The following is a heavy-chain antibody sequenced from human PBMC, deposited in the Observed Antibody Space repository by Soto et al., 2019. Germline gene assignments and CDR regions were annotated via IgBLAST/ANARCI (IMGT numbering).Heavy chain of an antibody. CDR3: ARGAIMTYYDFWSGYQYNWFDP. Sequence: SETLSLTCAVYGGSFSGYYWSWIRQPPGKGLEWIGEINHSGSTNYNPPLKSRVTISVDTSKNQFSLKLSSVTAADTAVYYCARGAIMTYYDFWSGYQYNWFDPWGQGTLVTVSS. D-gene: IGHD3-3*01. J-gene: IGHJ5*02. CDR1: GGSFSGYY. V-gene: IGHV4-34*01. CDR2: INHSGST.